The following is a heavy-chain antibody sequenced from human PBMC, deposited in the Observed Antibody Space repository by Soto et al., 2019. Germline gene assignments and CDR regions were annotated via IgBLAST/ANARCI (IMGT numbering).Heavy chain of an antibody. CDR1: GGSISSYY. CDR3: ARGGSWTLYYYYYGMDV. V-gene: IGHV4-59*01. J-gene: IGHJ6*02. Sequence: PSETLSLTCTVSGGSISSYYWSWIRQPPGKGLEWIGYIYYSGSTNYNPSLKSRVTISVDTSKNQFSLKLSSVTAADTAVYYCARGGSWTLYYYYYGMDVWGQGTTVTVSS. D-gene: IGHD6-13*01. CDR2: IYYSGST.